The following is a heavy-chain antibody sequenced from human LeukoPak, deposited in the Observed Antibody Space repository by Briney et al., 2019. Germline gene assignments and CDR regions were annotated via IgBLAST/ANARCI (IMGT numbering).Heavy chain of an antibody. J-gene: IGHJ4*02. D-gene: IGHD6-13*01. Sequence: TSETLSLTCAVSDVSFTNYYWTWIRQSPGKGLEWLGEISHTGNTHYNPSLKSRVTISIDTSKNQFSLKLSSVTAADTAVYYCARRTRWEQQLVQTTQTKIDYWGQGTLVTVSS. CDR3: ARRTRWEQQLVQTTQTKIDY. CDR1: DVSFTNYY. V-gene: IGHV4-34*01. CDR2: ISHTGNT.